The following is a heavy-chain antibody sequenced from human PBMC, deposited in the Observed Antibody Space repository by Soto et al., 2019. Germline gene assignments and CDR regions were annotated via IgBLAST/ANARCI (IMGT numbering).Heavy chain of an antibody. D-gene: IGHD6-13*01. CDR3: ARDSGYSSSWPIDY. V-gene: IGHV4-4*02. J-gene: IGHJ4*02. CDR1: GGSISSSNW. CDR2: IYHSGST. Sequence: PSETLSLTCAVSGGSISSSNWWSWVRQPPGKGLEWIGEIYHSGSTNYNPSLKSRVTISVDKSKNQFSLKLSSVTAADTAVYYCARDSGYSSSWPIDYWGQGTLVTVSS.